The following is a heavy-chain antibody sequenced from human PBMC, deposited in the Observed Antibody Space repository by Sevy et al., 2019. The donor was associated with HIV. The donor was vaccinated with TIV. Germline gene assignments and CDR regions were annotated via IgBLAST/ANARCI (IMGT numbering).Heavy chain of an antibody. J-gene: IGHJ6*03. CDR1: GFTFTGYN. V-gene: IGHV1-2*02. D-gene: IGHD6-13*01. CDR3: ASGSSTWSNDYYYMDV. Sequence: ASVKVSCKASGFTFTGYNIYWVRQAPGQGLEWMGWIDPYTGGTNYAQKFKGRVTMTRDTSINTAYMELSRLRSDDTAMYYCASGSSTWSNDYYYMDVWGKGTTVTVSS. CDR2: IDPYTGGT.